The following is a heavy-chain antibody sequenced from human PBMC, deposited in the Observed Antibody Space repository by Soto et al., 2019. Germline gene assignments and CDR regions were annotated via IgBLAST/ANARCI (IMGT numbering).Heavy chain of an antibody. CDR3: AKFNPSGDYGFNYYGMDV. Sequence: GGSLRLSCAASGFTFSSYAMSWVRQAPGKGLEWVSAISGSGGSTYYADSVKGRFTISRDNSKNTLYLQMNSLRAEDTAVYYCAKFNPSGDYGFNYYGMDVCGQGTTVTVS. J-gene: IGHJ6*02. D-gene: IGHD2-21*02. V-gene: IGHV3-23*01. CDR1: GFTFSSYA. CDR2: ISGSGGST.